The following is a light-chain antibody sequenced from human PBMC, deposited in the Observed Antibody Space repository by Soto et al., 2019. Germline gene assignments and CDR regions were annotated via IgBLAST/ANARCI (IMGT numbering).Light chain of an antibody. V-gene: IGLV1-40*01. CDR2: GNS. J-gene: IGLJ2*01. CDR1: SSNIGAGYD. CDR3: QSYDSSLSGMV. Sequence: QLVLTQPPSVSGAPGQRVTISCTGSSSNIGAGYDVHWYQQLPGTAPKLLIYGNSNRPSGVPDRFSGSQSGTSASLAITGLQAEDESDYYCQSYDSSLSGMVFGVGTKLTVL.